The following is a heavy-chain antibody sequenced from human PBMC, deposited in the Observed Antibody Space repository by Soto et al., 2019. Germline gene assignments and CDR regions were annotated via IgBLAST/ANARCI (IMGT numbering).Heavy chain of an antibody. D-gene: IGHD6-13*01. V-gene: IGHV1-18*01. J-gene: IGHJ3*02. Sequence: ASVKVSWKDSGYTFTSYGMSWVRHAPGKRLEWMGWISAYNGNTNYAQKLQGRVTMTTDTSTSTAYMELRSLRSDDTAVYYCARDHWKQLVPGDAFDIWGQGTMVTVSS. CDR3: ARDHWKQLVPGDAFDI. CDR2: ISAYNGNT. CDR1: GYTFTSYG.